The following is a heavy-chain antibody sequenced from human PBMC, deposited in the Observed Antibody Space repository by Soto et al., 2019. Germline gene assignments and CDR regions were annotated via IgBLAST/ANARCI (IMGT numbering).Heavy chain of an antibody. Sequence: SETLSLTCAVYGGSFRGYHWSWIRQPPGKGLEWIGEINHSGSTNYNPSLKSRVIISLETSKNQFSLILTSVTAADTAVYYCAKARPASWLQSYYYGMDVWGQGTTVTVSS. V-gene: IGHV4-34*01. CDR2: INHSGST. CDR1: GGSFRGYH. CDR3: AKARPASWLQSYYYGMDV. D-gene: IGHD4-4*01. J-gene: IGHJ6*02.